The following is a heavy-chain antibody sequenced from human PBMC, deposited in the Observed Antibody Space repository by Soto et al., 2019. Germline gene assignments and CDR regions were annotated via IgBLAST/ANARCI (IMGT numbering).Heavy chain of an antibody. J-gene: IGHJ5*02. CDR3: ARGRELYCRTTSCFLNWFDP. CDR2: INQSGST. CDR1: GGSFSGYY. D-gene: IGHD2-2*01. Sequence: SETLSLTCAVYGGSFSGYYWNWIRQPPGKGLEWIGEINQSGSTSYNPSLKSRVTISVDTSKNHFSLKLNSMTAADTAVYYCARGRELYCRTTSCFLNWFDPWGQGTLVTVSS. V-gene: IGHV4-34*01.